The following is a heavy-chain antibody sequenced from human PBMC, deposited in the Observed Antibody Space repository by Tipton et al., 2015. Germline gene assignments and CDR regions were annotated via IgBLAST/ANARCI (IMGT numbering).Heavy chain of an antibody. CDR2: IKPDGGES. CDR1: GFTFSNYW. Sequence: SLRLSCAASGFTFSNYWMTWVRQAPGKRPEWVANIKPDGGESYYLDSLKGRFTFSRDNAKNSLSLQMNSLRAEDTGVYYCARSGGYGWDSWGQGTLVTVSS. D-gene: IGHD5-12*01. V-gene: IGHV3-7*01. CDR3: ARSGGYGWDS. J-gene: IGHJ4*02.